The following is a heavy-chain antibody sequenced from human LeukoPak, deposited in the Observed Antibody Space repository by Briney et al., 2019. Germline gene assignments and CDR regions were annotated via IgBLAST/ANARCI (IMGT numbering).Heavy chain of an antibody. J-gene: IGHJ4*02. V-gene: IGHV3-48*03. D-gene: IGHD2-15*01. CDR1: GFNFINYG. CDR3: AFSGISTIVY. Sequence: GRSLRLSCAASGFNFINYGINWVRQAPGRGLEWVSYISSSGSTTDYADSVKGRFTISRDNTKKSLYLQMNSLRAEDTAVYYCAFSGISTIVYWGEGSPVTVSS. CDR2: ISSSGSTT.